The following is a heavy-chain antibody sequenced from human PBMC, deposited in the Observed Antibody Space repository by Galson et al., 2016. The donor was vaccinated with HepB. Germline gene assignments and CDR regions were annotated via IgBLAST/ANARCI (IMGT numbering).Heavy chain of an antibody. CDR2: IWYDGSNK. CDR3: ASEAPILAPTLDY. V-gene: IGHV3-33*01. CDR1: GFTFSRNG. D-gene: IGHD2/OR15-2a*01. J-gene: IGHJ4*02. Sequence: SLRLSCAASGFTFSRNGMHWVRQAPGKGLEWVAVIWYDGSNKYHADSVKGRFTLSRDNSTNTLYLQVNSLRAEDTAVYYCASEAPILAPTLDYWSQGTLVTVSS.